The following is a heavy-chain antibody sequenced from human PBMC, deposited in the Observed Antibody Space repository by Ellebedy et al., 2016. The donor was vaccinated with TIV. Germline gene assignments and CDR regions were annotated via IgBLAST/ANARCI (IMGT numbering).Heavy chain of an antibody. CDR2: ISAYNGNT. D-gene: IGHD1-26*01. V-gene: IGHV1-18*01. Sequence: AASVKVSCKASGYTFTSYGISWVRQAPGQGLEWMGWISAYNGNTNYAQKLQGRVTMTTDTSTSTAYMELRSLRSDDTAVYYCARGPYVVGATTGLDYWGQGTLVTVSS. CDR1: GYTFTSYG. CDR3: ARGPYVVGATTGLDY. J-gene: IGHJ4*02.